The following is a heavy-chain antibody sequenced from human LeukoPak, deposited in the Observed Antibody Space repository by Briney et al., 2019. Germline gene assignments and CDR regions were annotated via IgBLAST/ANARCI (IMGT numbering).Heavy chain of an antibody. Sequence: GGSLRLSCAASGFTFSDSYMRWIRQAPGKGLEWISYISSSGGTIYYADSVKGRFTISRDNAKNSLYLQMNSLRAEDAAVYYCAKEGGDWGEGYFDYWGQGTLVTVSS. CDR1: GFTFSDSY. J-gene: IGHJ4*02. CDR3: AKEGGDWGEGYFDY. D-gene: IGHD7-27*01. V-gene: IGHV3-11*01. CDR2: ISSSGGTI.